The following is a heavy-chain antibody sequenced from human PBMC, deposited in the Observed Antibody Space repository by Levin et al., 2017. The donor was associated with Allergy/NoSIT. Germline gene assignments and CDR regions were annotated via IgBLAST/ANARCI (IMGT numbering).Heavy chain of an antibody. CDR2: ITSDGSSK. J-gene: IGHJ6*02. D-gene: IGHD3-16*01. CDR1: GFSFSTYG. Sequence: GGSLRLSCAASGFSFSTYGIHWVRQAPGKGLEWVALITSDGSSKFFADSVKGRFTISRDTSKNTLHLQRSSLSHEDTAVYYCAKGGDMDVWGQGTTVTVSS. CDR3: AKGGDMDV. V-gene: IGHV3-30*18.